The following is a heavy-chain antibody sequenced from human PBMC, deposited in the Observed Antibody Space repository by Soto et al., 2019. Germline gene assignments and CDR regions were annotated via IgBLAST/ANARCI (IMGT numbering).Heavy chain of an antibody. V-gene: IGHV3-23*01. D-gene: IGHD6-6*01. Sequence: GGSLRLSCAASGFTFSSYAMSCVRQAPGKGLEWVSAISGSGGSTYYADSVKGRFTISRDNSKNTLYLQMNSLRAEDTAVYYCAKAGYSSSSYYYYGMDVWGQGTTVTVSS. J-gene: IGHJ6*02. CDR2: ISGSGGST. CDR1: GFTFSSYA. CDR3: AKAGYSSSSYYYYGMDV.